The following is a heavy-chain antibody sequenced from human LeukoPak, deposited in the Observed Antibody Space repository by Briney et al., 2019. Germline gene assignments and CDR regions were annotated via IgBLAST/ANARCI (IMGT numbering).Heavy chain of an antibody. CDR1: GFTFSSFE. D-gene: IGHD5-12*01. V-gene: IGHV3-48*03. CDR3: ARDGGYGDYLDY. J-gene: IGHJ4*02. Sequence: GGSLRLSCAASGFTFSSFEMNWVRQAPGKGLEWVSYISSSGNGIYYADSVKGRFTISRGNAENSLNLQMNSLRAEDTAVYYCARDGGYGDYLDYWGQGTLVTVSS. CDR2: ISSSGNGI.